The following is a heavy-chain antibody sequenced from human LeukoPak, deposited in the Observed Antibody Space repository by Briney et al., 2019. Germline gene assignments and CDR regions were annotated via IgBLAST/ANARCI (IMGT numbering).Heavy chain of an antibody. CDR1: GFTFSSYE. V-gene: IGHV3-48*03. CDR2: INSSGSTI. D-gene: IGHD6-6*01. CDR3: AKDLSGYSSSSACSY. Sequence: GGSLRLSCAASGFTFSSYEMNWVRQAPGKGLEWVSYINSSGSTIYYADSVKGRFTISRDNAKNSLYLQMNSLRAEDTAVYYCAKDLSGYSSSSACSYWGQGTLVTVSS. J-gene: IGHJ4*02.